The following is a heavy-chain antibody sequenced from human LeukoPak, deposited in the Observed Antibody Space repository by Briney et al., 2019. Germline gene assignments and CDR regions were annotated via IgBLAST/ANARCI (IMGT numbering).Heavy chain of an antibody. D-gene: IGHD3-10*01. Sequence: ASVKVSCKASGYTFTGYYMHWVRQAPGQGLEWMGWINPNSGGTNYAQKFQGRVTMTRDTSISTACMELSRLRSDDTAVYYCARGRTMVRGVPREGFDYWGQGTLVTVSS. J-gene: IGHJ4*02. CDR3: ARGRTMVRGVPREGFDY. CDR1: GYTFTGYY. CDR2: INPNSGGT. V-gene: IGHV1-2*02.